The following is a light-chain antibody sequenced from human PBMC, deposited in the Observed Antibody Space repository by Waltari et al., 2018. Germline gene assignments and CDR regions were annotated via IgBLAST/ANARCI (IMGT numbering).Light chain of an antibody. J-gene: IGLJ2*01. CDR1: SSDVGKYNL. Sequence: QSALTQPASVSGSPGQSITISCTGTSSDVGKYNLVSWYQQHTGEVPKLMIYEVTKRRSGVHDRFSGSKSGNTASLTISGLQAEDEADYFCCSFAGRGFSVIFGGGTKLTVL. V-gene: IGLV2-23*02. CDR2: EVT. CDR3: CSFAGRGFSVI.